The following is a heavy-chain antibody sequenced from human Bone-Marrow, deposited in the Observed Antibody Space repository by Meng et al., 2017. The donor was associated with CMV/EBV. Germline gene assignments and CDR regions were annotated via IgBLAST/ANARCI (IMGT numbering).Heavy chain of an antibody. Sequence: GGSLRLSCAASGFTFSSYGMHWVRQAPGKGLEWVSAISGSGGSTYYADSVKGRFTISRDNSKNTLYLQMNSLRAEDTAVYYWAKGSGYYYGSGSYLDYWGQGTLVTVSS. CDR1: GFTFSSYG. CDR3: AKGSGYYYGSGSYLDY. V-gene: IGHV3-23*01. J-gene: IGHJ4*02. D-gene: IGHD3-10*01. CDR2: ISGSGGST.